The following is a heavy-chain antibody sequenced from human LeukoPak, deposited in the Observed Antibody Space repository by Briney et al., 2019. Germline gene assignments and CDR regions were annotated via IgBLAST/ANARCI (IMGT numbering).Heavy chain of an antibody. CDR2: ISSSGSTI. Sequence: GGSLRLSCAASGFTFSDYYMSWIRQAPGKGLEWVSYISSSGSTIYYADSVKGRFTISRDNAKNSLYLQMNSLRAEDTAVYYCARVATLTMIVVAPVDYWGQGTLVTVSA. CDR3: ARVATLTMIVVAPVDY. CDR1: GFTFSDYY. V-gene: IGHV3-11*01. J-gene: IGHJ4*02. D-gene: IGHD3-22*01.